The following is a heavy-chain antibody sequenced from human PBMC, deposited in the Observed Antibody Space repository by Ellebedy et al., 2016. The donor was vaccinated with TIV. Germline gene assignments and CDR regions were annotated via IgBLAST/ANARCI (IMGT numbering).Heavy chain of an antibody. V-gene: IGHV4-39*01. D-gene: IGHD2-21*01. CDR1: GGSVSSTRYY. J-gene: IGHJ4*02. CDR3: ARIDPWQPIDD. Sequence: MPSETLSLTCSVSGGSVSSTRYYWAWIRQPPGKGLEYIGSVYYSGSPYYNPSFKRRVTLSADTSKNQFSLHLRTVAAADTAVYYCARIDPWQPIDDWGQGILVTVSS. CDR2: VYYSGSP.